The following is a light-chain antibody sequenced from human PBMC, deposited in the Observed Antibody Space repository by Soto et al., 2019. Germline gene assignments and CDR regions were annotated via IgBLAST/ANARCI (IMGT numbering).Light chain of an antibody. CDR2: DAS. J-gene: IGKJ1*01. CDR1: QSISSW. Sequence: DIQMTQSPSTLSASVGDRVTISCRASQSISSWLAWYQQKPGKPPKLLIYDASSLESGVPSRFSGSGFWTEFTLSIICLQQDDFATYYCQQYYSYSPWTFGQGTKVEIK. CDR3: QQYYSYSPWT. V-gene: IGKV1-5*01.